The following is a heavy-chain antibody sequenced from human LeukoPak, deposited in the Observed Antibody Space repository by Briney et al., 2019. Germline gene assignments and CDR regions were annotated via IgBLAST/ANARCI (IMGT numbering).Heavy chain of an antibody. CDR3: AKAIHSSSSGVVDY. CDR1: GFTFSNYA. CDR2: IRYDGSNK. D-gene: IGHD6-6*01. V-gene: IGHV3-30*02. J-gene: IGHJ4*02. Sequence: PGGSLRLSCAASGFTFSNYAMHWVRQAPGKGLEWVTFIRYDGSNKYYAESVEGRFTISRDNSKNTLYLQMGSLRAEDTAVYYCAKAIHSSSSGVVDYWGQGTLVTVSS.